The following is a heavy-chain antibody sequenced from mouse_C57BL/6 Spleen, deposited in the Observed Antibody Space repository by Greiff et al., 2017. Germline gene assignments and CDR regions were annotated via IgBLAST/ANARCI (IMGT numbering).Heavy chain of an antibody. CDR1: GYTFTSYW. Sequence: VQLQQPGAELVKPGASVKLSCKASGYTFTSYWMHWVKQRPGQGLEWIGMIHPNSGSTNYNEKFKSKATLTVDKSSSTAYMQLSSLTSEDSAVYYYARLDSSGYVSFDYWGQGTTLTVSS. D-gene: IGHD3-2*02. CDR3: ARLDSSGYVSFDY. CDR2: IHPNSGST. V-gene: IGHV1-64*01. J-gene: IGHJ2*01.